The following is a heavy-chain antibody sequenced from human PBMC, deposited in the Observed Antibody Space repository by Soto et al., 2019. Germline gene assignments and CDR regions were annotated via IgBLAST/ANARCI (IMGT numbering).Heavy chain of an antibody. Sequence: GASVKVSCKASRYTFTGYYMHWVRQAPGQGLEWMGWINPNSGGTNYAQKFQGRVTMTRDTSISTAYMELSRLRSDDTAVYYCARVVAVAGDAFDIWGQGTMVTVSS. CDR2: INPNSGGT. D-gene: IGHD6-19*01. J-gene: IGHJ3*02. CDR1: RYTFTGYY. V-gene: IGHV1-2*02. CDR3: ARVVAVAGDAFDI.